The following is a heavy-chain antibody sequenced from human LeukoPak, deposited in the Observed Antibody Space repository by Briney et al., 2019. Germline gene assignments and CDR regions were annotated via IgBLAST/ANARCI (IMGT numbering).Heavy chain of an antibody. V-gene: IGHV3-33*01. CDR3: ARERSTVAPPHPFDY. D-gene: IGHD4-23*01. CDR2: IWYDGSNK. CDR1: GFTFSSYG. J-gene: IGHJ4*02. Sequence: GGSLRLSCAASGFTFSSYGMHWVRQAPGKGLEWVSVIWYDGSNKYYADSVKGRFTISRDNSKNTLYLQMNSLRAEDTAVYYCARERSTVAPPHPFDYWGQGTLVTVSS.